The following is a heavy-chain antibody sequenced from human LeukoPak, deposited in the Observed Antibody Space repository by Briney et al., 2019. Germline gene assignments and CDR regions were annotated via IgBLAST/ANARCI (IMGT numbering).Heavy chain of an antibody. Sequence: SETLSLTCAVYDGSFSGYYWSWIRQPPGKGLEWIGEINHSGSTNYNPSLKSRVTISVDTSKNQFSLKLSSVTAADTAVYYCARAYYDILTGYRYGMDVWGQGTTVTVSS. CDR2: INHSGST. CDR1: DGSFSGYY. V-gene: IGHV4-34*01. D-gene: IGHD3-9*01. CDR3: ARAYYDILTGYRYGMDV. J-gene: IGHJ6*02.